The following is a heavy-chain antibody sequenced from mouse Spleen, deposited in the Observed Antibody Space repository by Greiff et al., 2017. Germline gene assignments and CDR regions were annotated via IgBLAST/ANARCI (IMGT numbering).Heavy chain of an antibody. CDR1: GYTFTDYY. J-gene: IGHJ3*01. CDR2: INPNNGGT. V-gene: IGHV1-18*01. Sequence: EVQRVESGPELVKPGASVKIPCTASGYTFTDYYMDWVKQSHGKSLEWIGGINPNNGGTIYNQKFKGKATLTVDKSSSTAYMELRSLTSEDTAVYYCAMITTGFAYWGQGTLVTVSA. D-gene: IGHD1-1*01. CDR3: AMITTGFAY.